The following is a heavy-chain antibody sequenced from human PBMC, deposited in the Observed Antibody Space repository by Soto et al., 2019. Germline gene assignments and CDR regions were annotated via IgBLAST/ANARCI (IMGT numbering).Heavy chain of an antibody. CDR2: ISAYNGNT. V-gene: IGHV1-18*01. J-gene: IGHJ3*02. CDR1: GYTFTSYG. CDR3: ATYYYGSGSLDHDAFEI. Sequence: ASVKVSCKASGYTFTSYGISCVRQAPGQGLEWMGWISAYNGNTNYAQKLQGRVTMTTDTSTSTAYMELRSLRSDDTAVYYWATYYYGSGSLDHDAFEIWGQGTMVDVAS. D-gene: IGHD3-10*01.